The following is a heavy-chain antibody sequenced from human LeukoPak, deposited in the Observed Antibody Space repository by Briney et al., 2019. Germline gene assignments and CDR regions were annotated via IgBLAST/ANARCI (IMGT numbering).Heavy chain of an antibody. Sequence: ASVKVSCKASGGTFSSYAISWVRQAPGQGLEWMGRIIPILGIANYARKFQGRVTITADKSTSTAYMELSSLRSEDTAVYYCAWFGELTDFDYWGQGTLVTVSS. V-gene: IGHV1-69*04. D-gene: IGHD3-10*01. CDR1: GGTFSSYA. J-gene: IGHJ4*02. CDR2: IIPILGIA. CDR3: AWFGELTDFDY.